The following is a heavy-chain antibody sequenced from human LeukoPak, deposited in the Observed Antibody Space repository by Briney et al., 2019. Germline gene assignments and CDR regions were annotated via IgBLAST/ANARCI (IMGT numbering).Heavy chain of an antibody. CDR3: AKVLGAFDI. CDR2: INSDGSSI. CDR1: GFNFSMYW. V-gene: IGHV3-74*01. Sequence: GGSLRLSCAGSGFNFSMYWMHWVRQAPGKGLVWVSRINSDGSSISYADSVKGRFTISRDNAKNTLYLQMNSLRAEDTAVYYCAKVLGAFDIWGQGTMVTVSS. J-gene: IGHJ3*02.